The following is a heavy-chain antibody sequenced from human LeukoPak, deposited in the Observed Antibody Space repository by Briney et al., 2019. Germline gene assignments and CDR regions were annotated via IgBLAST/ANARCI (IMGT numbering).Heavy chain of an antibody. CDR1: GFTFSNYW. CDR2: IKEGGSEK. D-gene: IGHD3-22*01. Sequence: GGSLRLSCAASGFTFSNYWMTWVRQAPGKGLEWVANIKEGGSEKYYVDSVKGRFTISRDNAKNSAFLQMNSLRAEDTAIYYCARVDSAEKRDFDYWGQGTLVTVSS. V-gene: IGHV3-7*01. CDR3: ARVDSAEKRDFDY. J-gene: IGHJ4*02.